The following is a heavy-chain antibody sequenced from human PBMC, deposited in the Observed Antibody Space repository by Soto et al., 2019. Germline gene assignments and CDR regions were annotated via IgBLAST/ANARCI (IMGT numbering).Heavy chain of an antibody. D-gene: IGHD3-10*01. Sequence: QVQLVQSGAEVKKPGSSVKVSCKASGGTFSSYAISWVRQAPGQGLEWMGGIIPIFGTANYAQKFQGRVTITADESTSPAYMELSSLRSEDTAVYYCARGLYYGSGSYYPIYYYYGMDVWGQGTTVTVSS. V-gene: IGHV1-69*01. CDR1: GGTFSSYA. CDR3: ARGLYYGSGSYYPIYYYYGMDV. J-gene: IGHJ6*02. CDR2: IIPIFGTA.